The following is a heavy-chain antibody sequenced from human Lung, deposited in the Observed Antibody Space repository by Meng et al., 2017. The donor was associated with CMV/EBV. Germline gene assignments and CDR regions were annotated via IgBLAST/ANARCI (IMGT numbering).Heavy chain of an antibody. Sequence: VRLPRSGPGVVKPSRNLHLTWAIPGDSFSRHSAAWNWIWQSQSRGLEWLVRTYYRSKWYTDYAVSVKSRITINPDTSKNQFSLQLNSVTPEDTAVYYCARGGMGLDYWGQGTLVTVSS. J-gene: IGHJ4*02. V-gene: IGHV6-1*02. D-gene: IGHD3-16*01. CDR2: TYYRSKWYT. CDR1: GDSFSRHSAA. CDR3: ARGGMGLDY.